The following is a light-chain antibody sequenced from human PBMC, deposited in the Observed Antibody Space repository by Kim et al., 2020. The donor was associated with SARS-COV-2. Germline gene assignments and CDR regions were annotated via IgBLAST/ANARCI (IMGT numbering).Light chain of an antibody. V-gene: IGLV3-19*01. Sequence: LGQSDRRPPPGDRLRSSFASRYQQTPGHAPVLVLSGKNNRPSGIPDRFSGSSSENPASLTITGAQAEDDADYYCTSRDSSGNHNYVFGTGTKVTVL. J-gene: IGLJ1*01. CDR2: GKN. CDR1: RLRSSF. CDR3: TSRDSSGNHNYV.